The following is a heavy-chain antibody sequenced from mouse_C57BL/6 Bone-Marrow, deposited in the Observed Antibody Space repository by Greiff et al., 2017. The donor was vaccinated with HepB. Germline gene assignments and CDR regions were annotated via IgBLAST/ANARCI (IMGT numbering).Heavy chain of an antibody. D-gene: IGHD2-5*01. CDR2: IYPGDGDT. CDR1: GYAFSSYW. Sequence: QVQLKQSGAELVKPGASVKISCKASGYAFSSYWMNWVKQRPGKGLEWIGQIYPGDGDTNYNGKFKGKATLTADKSSSTAYMQLSSLTSEDSAVYFCARYYYSNYVFYAMDYWGQGTSVTVSS. V-gene: IGHV1-80*01. J-gene: IGHJ4*01. CDR3: ARYYYSNYVFYAMDY.